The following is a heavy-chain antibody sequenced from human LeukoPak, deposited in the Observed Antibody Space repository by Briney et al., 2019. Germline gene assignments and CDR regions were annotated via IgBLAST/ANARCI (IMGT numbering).Heavy chain of an antibody. J-gene: IGHJ4*02. CDR2: INHSGST. D-gene: IGHD2-15*01. Sequence: KASETLSLTCAVYGGSFSGYYWGWIRPPPGKGVEWIGEINHSGSTNYNPSLKSRVTISVDTSKNQFSLKLSSVTAADTAVYYCASDLYTVVEYWGQGTLVTVSS. CDR1: GGSFSGYY. V-gene: IGHV4-34*01. CDR3: ASDLYTVVEY.